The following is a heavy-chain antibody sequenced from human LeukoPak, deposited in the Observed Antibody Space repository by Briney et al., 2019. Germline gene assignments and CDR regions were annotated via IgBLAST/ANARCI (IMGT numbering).Heavy chain of an antibody. Sequence: GGSLRLSCAASGFTFSSYAMSWLRQPPGKGLEWVSPISGSGGSTYYAASVKGRFTIFSDNSKNTLYLQMNSLKAEDTDVYYCAKGIYGYSYGLFDYWGQGTLVTVSS. CDR3: AKGIYGYSYGLFDY. CDR1: GFTFSSYA. CDR2: ISGSGGST. V-gene: IGHV3-23*01. D-gene: IGHD5-18*01. J-gene: IGHJ4*02.